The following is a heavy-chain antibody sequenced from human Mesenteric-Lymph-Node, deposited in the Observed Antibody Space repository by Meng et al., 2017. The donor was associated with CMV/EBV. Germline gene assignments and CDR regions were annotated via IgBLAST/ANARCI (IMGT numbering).Heavy chain of an antibody. D-gene: IGHD6-6*01. CDR3: ARERQLVNLDY. Sequence: SCAASGFTFSSYAMHWVRQAPGKGLEWVAVISYDGSNKYYADSVKGRFTISRDNSKNTLYLQMNSLRAEDTAVYYCARERQLVNLDYWGQGTLVTVSS. V-gene: IGHV3-30-3*01. J-gene: IGHJ4*02. CDR2: ISYDGSNK. CDR1: GFTFSSYA.